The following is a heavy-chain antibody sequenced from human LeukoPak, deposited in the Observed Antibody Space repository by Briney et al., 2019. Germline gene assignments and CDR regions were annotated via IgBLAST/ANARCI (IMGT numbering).Heavy chain of an antibody. J-gene: IGHJ4*02. D-gene: IGHD6-19*01. V-gene: IGHV1-8*01. Sequence: ASVKVSCKASGYTFTSYDINWVRQATGQGLEWMGWMNPNSGNTGYAQKFQGRVTMTRNTSISTAYMELSSLRSDDTAVYYCARDRAVAGHFDYWGQGTLVTVSS. CDR3: ARDRAVAGHFDY. CDR2: MNPNSGNT. CDR1: GYTFTSYD.